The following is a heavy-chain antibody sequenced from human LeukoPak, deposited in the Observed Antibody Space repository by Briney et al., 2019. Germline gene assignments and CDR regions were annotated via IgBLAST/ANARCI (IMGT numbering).Heavy chain of an antibody. J-gene: IGHJ3*01. D-gene: IGHD6-13*01. V-gene: IGHV4-59*01. CDR1: GGSISSYY. CDR2: IYYSGST. Sequence: SETLSLTCTVSGGSISSYYWSWIRQPPGKGLEWIGYIYYSGSTNYNPSLKSRVTISVDTSKNQLSLKLNSVTAADTAVYYCASAIAIPACAFDLWGQGTVVTVSS. CDR3: ASAIAIPACAFDL.